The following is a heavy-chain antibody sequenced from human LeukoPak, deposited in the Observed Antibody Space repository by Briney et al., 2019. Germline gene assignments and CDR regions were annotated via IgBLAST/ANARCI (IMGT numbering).Heavy chain of an antibody. CDR2: INPSGGST. V-gene: IGHV1-46*01. CDR1: GYTFTSYY. CDR3: ARGRSGSFSFDD. D-gene: IGHD1-26*01. Sequence: ASVKVSCKVSGYTFTSYYMHWVRQAPGHGLEWMGIINPSGGSTSYAQKFQGRVTMTRDTSTSTAYMELRSLRSDDTAVYYCARGRSGSFSFDDWGQGTLVTVSS. J-gene: IGHJ4*02.